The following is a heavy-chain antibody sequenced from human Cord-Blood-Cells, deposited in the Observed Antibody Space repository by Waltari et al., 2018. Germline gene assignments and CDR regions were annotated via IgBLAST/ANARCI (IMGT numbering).Heavy chain of an antibody. CDR3: ARGRDSSGYHYYYYYYMDV. V-gene: IGHV1-69*11. CDR1: GGTFSSYA. CDR2: IIPILGKA. D-gene: IGHD3-22*01. Sequence: QVQLVQSGAEVKKPGSSVKVSCKASGGTFSSYAISWVRQAPGQGLEWMGGIIPILGKANYAQKVQGRVTITADETTSTAYMELSSLRSEDTAVYYCARGRDSSGYHYYYYYYMDVWGKGTTVTVSS. J-gene: IGHJ6*03.